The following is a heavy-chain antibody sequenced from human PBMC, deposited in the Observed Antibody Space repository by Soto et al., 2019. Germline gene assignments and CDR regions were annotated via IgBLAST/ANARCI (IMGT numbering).Heavy chain of an antibody. CDR3: ARVVGTFRGYFVY. V-gene: IGHV3-72*01. CDR2: TRNKANSYTT. J-gene: IGHJ4*02. D-gene: IGHD2-2*01. CDR1: GFTFSDHY. Sequence: EVQLVESGGGLVQPGGSLRLSCAASGFTFSDHYMDWVRQAPGKGLEWVGRTRNKANSYTTEYAASVKGRFTISRDDSKNSLYLQMNCLKTEDTAVYYCARVVGTFRGYFVYWGQGTLVTVSS.